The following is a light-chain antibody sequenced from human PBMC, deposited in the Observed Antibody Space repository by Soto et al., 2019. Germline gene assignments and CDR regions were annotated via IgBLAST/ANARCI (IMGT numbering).Light chain of an antibody. V-gene: IGKV3-20*01. CDR3: QQYGSSPGT. CDR2: GAS. J-gene: IGKJ1*01. CDR1: QTVNSSY. Sequence: EIVLTQSPGTLSLCPGERATLYCRASQTVNSSYLAWYQQKPGQAPRLLIYGASSRATGIPDRFSGSGSGTDFTLTISRLEPEDFAVYYCQQYGSSPGTCGQGTKVDIK.